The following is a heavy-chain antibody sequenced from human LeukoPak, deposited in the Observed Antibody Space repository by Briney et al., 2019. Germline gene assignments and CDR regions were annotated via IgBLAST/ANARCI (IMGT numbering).Heavy chain of an antibody. V-gene: IGHV3-23*01. J-gene: IGHJ4*02. CDR2: ISGSGGST. CDR1: GFTFSSYA. D-gene: IGHD6-13*01. Sequence: PGGSLRLSCAASGFTFSSYAMSWVRQAPGKGLEWVSAISGSGGSTYYADSVKGRFTISRDNSKNSVYLQMNSLRADDTAVYYCARVGTAEGTLEDYWGQGTLVTVSS. CDR3: ARVGTAEGTLEDY.